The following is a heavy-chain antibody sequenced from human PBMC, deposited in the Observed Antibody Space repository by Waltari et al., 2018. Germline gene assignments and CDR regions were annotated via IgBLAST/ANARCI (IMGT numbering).Heavy chain of an antibody. CDR1: GFTVSSNY. CDR3: ARVLQLYYYYGMDV. D-gene: IGHD4-4*01. J-gene: IGHJ6*02. V-gene: IGHV3-53*04. Sequence: EVQLVESGGGLVQPGGSLRLSCAASGFTVSSNYMSWVRQAPGKGLEWVAVVYSGGSTYYADAVKGRFTISRHNSKNTLYLQMNSLRAEDTAVYYCARVLQLYYYYGMDVWGQGTTVTVSS. CDR2: VYSGGST.